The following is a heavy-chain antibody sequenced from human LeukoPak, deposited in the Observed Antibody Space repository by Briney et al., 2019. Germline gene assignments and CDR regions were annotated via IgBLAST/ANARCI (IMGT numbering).Heavy chain of an antibody. CDR2: ISYDGFNP. Sequence: TGRSLRLSCAASGFTFSSYGMHWVRQAPGKGLEWVAVISYDGFNPYYAGSVKGRFTISRDNSKNTLLLQMNSLRAEDTAVYYCAKVKEMYSSGSYYFDYWGQGTLVTVSS. CDR1: GFTFSSYG. D-gene: IGHD6-19*01. J-gene: IGHJ4*02. CDR3: AKVKEMYSSGSYYFDY. V-gene: IGHV3-30*18.